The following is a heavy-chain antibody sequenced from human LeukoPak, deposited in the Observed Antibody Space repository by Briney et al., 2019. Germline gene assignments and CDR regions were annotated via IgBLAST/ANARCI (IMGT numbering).Heavy chain of an antibody. V-gene: IGHV1-69*05. CDR3: AGGNLYYDSSGYPPYYYYMDV. CDR1: GGTFSSYA. J-gene: IGHJ6*03. D-gene: IGHD3-22*01. CDR2: IIPIFGTA. Sequence: SVKVSCKASGGTFSSYAISWVRQAPGQGLEWMGGIIPIFGTANYAQKFQGRVTITTDESTSTAYMELSSLRSEDTAVYYCAGGNLYYDSSGYPPYYYYMDVWGKGTTVTVSS.